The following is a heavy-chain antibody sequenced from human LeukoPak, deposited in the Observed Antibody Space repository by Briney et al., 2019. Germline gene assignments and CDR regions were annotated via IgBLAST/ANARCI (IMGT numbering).Heavy chain of an antibody. D-gene: IGHD5-18*01. CDR3: ARSVPPWLSDH. CDR1: GYSFTNYW. J-gene: IGHJ5*02. Sequence: GESLRISCKGSGYSFTNYWIGWVRQMPGKGLEWMGIIYPSDSDIRYSPSFQGQVTISADKSISTAYLQWRSLRSSDTAIYYCARSVPPWLSDHWGQGTLVTVSS. CDR2: IYPSDSDI. V-gene: IGHV5-51*01.